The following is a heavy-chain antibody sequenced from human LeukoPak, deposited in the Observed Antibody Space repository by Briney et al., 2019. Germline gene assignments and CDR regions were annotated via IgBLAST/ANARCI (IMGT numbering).Heavy chain of an antibody. CDR1: GFTFSNAW. D-gene: IGHD3-22*01. J-gene: IGHJ4*02. Sequence: GGSLRLSCAASGFTFSNAWMSWVRQAPGKGREWVGRIKSKTDGGTTDYAAPVKGRFTISRDDSKNTLYLQMKSLKTEDTAVYYCTNSPINMIGVFHYWGQGTLVTVSS. CDR2: IKSKTDGGTT. CDR3: TNSPINMIGVFHY. V-gene: IGHV3-15*01.